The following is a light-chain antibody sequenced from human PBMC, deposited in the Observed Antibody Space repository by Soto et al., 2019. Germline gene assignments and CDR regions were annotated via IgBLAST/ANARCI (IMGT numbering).Light chain of an antibody. J-gene: IGLJ3*02. CDR3: AAWDDSLTGHWV. CDR1: SSNIGSNY. Sequence: QSVLSQPPSASGTPGQRITISCFGSSSNIGSNYVFWYQQLPRTAPKLLIYKNNQRPSGVPDRFSGSKSATSASLAISGLRSEDEADYYCAAWDDSLTGHWVFGGGTKLTVL. CDR2: KNN. V-gene: IGLV1-47*01.